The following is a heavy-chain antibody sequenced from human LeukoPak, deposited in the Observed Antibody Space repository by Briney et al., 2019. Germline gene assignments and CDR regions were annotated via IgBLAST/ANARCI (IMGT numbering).Heavy chain of an antibody. Sequence: SETLSLTCTVSGDSISTSNSYWGWIRQPPGKGLEWIGSIYYSGNTYYNASLKSRVTISVDTSKNQFSLKLSSVTAADTAVYYCARDRNPIDPWGQGTLVTVSS. CDR2: IYYSGNT. CDR3: ARDRNPIDP. J-gene: IGHJ5*02. CDR1: GDSISTSNSY. D-gene: IGHD1-14*01. V-gene: IGHV4-39*07.